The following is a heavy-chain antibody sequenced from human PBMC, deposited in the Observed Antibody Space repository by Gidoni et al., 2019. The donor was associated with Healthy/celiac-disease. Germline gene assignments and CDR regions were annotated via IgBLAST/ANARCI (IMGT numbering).Heavy chain of an antibody. V-gene: IGHV3-23*01. J-gene: IGHJ4*02. Sequence: EVQLLESGGGLVQPGGSLRLSCAASGVTFSRYAMSWVRQAPGKGLEWVSAISGSGGSTYYADSVKGRFTISRDNSKNTLYLQMNSLRAEDTAVYYCANPTGYSYGYVDYWGQGTLVTVSS. CDR2: ISGSGGST. CDR1: GVTFSRYA. CDR3: ANPTGYSYGYVDY. D-gene: IGHD5-18*01.